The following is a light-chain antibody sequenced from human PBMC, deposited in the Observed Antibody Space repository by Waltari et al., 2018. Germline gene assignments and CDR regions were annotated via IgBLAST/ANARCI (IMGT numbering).Light chain of an antibody. CDR2: WAS. J-gene: IGKJ2*01. CDR1: QRVLFNSNNNNY. V-gene: IGKV4-1*01. CDR3: QQYYSAPYT. Sequence: DIVMTQSPDSLSVSLGERATINCKSRQRVLFNSNNNNYLAWYQQKSGQPPNLLIYWASTRRSGVPDRFSGSGSGTDFTLTISSLQAEDVAVYYCQQYYSAPYTFGQGTKLEIK.